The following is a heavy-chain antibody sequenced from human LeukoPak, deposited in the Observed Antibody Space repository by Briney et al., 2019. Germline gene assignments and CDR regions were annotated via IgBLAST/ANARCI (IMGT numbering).Heavy chain of an antibody. CDR1: GYTFTGYY. V-gene: IGHV1-18*04. D-gene: IGHD5-18*01. CDR3: ARVDTVMAYYFDL. Sequence: ASVKVSCKASGYTFTGYYMHWVRQAPGQGLEWMGWISAYNGNTNYAQKLQGRVTMTTDTSTSTAYMELRSLRSDDTAVYYCARVDTVMAYYFDLWGQGTLVTVSS. J-gene: IGHJ4*02. CDR2: ISAYNGNT.